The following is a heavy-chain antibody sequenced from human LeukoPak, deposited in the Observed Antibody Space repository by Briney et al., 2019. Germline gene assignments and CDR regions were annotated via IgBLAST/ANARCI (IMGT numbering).Heavy chain of an antibody. CDR3: ARGAYSGSYGPFDY. CDR2: INAGNGNT. CDR1: GYTFTSYA. V-gene: IGHV1-3*03. J-gene: IGHJ4*02. D-gene: IGHD1-26*01. Sequence: GASVKVSCKASGYTFTSYAMHWVRQAPGQRLEWMGWINAGNGNTKYSQEFQGRVTITRDTSASTAYMELSSLRSEDMAVYYCARGAYSGSYGPFDYWGQGTLVTVSS.